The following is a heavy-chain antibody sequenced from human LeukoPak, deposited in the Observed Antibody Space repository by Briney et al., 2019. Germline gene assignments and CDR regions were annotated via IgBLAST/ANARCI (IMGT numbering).Heavy chain of an antibody. CDR3: AKDSGTAMVLYYFDY. CDR2: ISGSGGST. Sequence: GGSLRLSCAASGFTFSSYAMSWVRQAPGKGLEWVSAISGSGGSTYYADSVRGRFTISRDNSKNTLYLQMNSLRAEDTAVYYRAKDSGTAMVLYYFDYWGQGTLVTVSS. V-gene: IGHV3-23*01. J-gene: IGHJ4*02. CDR1: GFTFSSYA. D-gene: IGHD4/OR15-4a*01.